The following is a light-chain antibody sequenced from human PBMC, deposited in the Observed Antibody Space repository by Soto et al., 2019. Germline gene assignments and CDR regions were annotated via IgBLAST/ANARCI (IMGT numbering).Light chain of an antibody. V-gene: IGKV3-20*01. CDR1: QSISSSY. Sequence: EIVLTQSPGTLSLYPGEGTTLSCRASQSISSSYLAWYQQKPGQAPRLLIYGVSTRATGIPDRFSGSGSGTDFTLTISRLEPEDFAVYYCQQYASSPRTFGQGTKLEIK. J-gene: IGKJ2*01. CDR3: QQYASSPRT. CDR2: GVS.